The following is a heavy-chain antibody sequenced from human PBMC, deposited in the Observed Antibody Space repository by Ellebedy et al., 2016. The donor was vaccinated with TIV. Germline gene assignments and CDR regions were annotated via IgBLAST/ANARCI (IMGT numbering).Heavy chain of an antibody. CDR3: VAYARGGGGRGY. J-gene: IGHJ4*02. V-gene: IGHV4-61*01. CDR2: FDGSGSS. D-gene: IGHD3-16*01. Sequence: MPSETLSLTCTVSGGSVNSVHYHLNWIRQPPEKGLEWIGSFDGSGSSNYNPSLTSRVTISEDTSKENFALRLTSVSAADTAVYYCVAYARGGGGRGYWGQGTLVTVSS. CDR1: GGSVNSVHYH.